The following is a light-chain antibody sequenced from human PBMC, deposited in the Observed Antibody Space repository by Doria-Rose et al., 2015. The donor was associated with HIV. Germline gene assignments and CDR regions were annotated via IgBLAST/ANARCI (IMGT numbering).Light chain of an antibody. V-gene: IGKV3-20*01. J-gene: IGKJ1*01. CDR3: HQYGTSWT. CDR1: QSFSSTY. CDR2: DKS. Sequence: DIVMTQSPGTLSLPPGERATLSCRASQSFSSTYLAWYQQKPGQAPSLLIYDKSTRATGIPDRFSASGSGTDFTLTINRLEPEDFALYYCHQYGTSWTFGQGTKVEI.